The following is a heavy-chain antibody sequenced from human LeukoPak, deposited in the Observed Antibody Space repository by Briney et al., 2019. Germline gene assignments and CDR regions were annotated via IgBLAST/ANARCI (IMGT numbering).Heavy chain of an antibody. CDR2: INQDGSEK. J-gene: IGHJ4*02. CDR1: GFTFSSYW. D-gene: IGHD1-26*01. Sequence: GGSLRLSCAASGFTFSSYWMSWVRQAPGKGLEWVANINQDGSEKYYVDSVKGRFTISRDNAKNSLYLQMDSLRAEDTALYYCVRAVGAASNYWGQGTLVTVSS. CDR3: VRAVGAASNY. V-gene: IGHV3-7*01.